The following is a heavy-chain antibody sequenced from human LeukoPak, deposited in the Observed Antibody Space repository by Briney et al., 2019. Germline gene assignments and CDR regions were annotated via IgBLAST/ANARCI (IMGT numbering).Heavy chain of an antibody. D-gene: IGHD1-26*01. CDR3: ARGFSGSYWAAEYFQH. V-gene: IGHV4-30-4*08. Sequence: SETLSLTCTVSGGSISSGDYYWSWIRQPPGKGLEWIGYIYYSGSTYYNPSLKSRVTISVDTSKNQFSLKLSSVTAADTAVYYCARGFSGSYWAAEYFQHWGQGTLVTVSS. J-gene: IGHJ1*01. CDR2: IYYSGST. CDR1: GGSISSGDYY.